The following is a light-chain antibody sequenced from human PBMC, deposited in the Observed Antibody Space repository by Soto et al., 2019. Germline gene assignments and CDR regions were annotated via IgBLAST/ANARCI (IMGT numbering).Light chain of an antibody. CDR3: QQYYSTPGFT. CDR2: WAS. Sequence: DIVMTQSPDSLAVSLGERATINCKSSQSVLYSSNNKNYLAWYQQKPGQPPKLLIYWASTRESGVPDRFSGSGSGTDFTLTISSLQAEDVAVYYCQQYYSTPGFTFGPGTKVDI. J-gene: IGKJ3*01. V-gene: IGKV4-1*01. CDR1: QSVLYSSNNKNY.